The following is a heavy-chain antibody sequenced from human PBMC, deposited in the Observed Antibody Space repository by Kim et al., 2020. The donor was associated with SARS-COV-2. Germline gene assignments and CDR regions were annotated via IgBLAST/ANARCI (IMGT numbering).Heavy chain of an antibody. V-gene: IGHV4-31*02. CDR3: ASKTADYYGMDV. J-gene: IGHJ6*02. Sequence: YYNPSLKSRVTISVDTSKNQFSLKLRSVAAADTAVYYCASKTADYYGMDVWGQGTTVTVSS.